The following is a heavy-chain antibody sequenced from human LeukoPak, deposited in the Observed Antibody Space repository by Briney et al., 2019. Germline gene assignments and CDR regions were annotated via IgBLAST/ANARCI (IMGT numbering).Heavy chain of an antibody. CDR3: ARQGSGSYLYYYMDV. CDR2: INPNSGGT. D-gene: IGHD3-10*01. CDR1: GYTFTGYY. Sequence: ASVKVSCKASGYTFTGYYMHWVRQAPGRGLEWMGWINPNSGGTNYAQKFQGRVTMTRDTSISTAYMELSRLRSDDTAVYYCARQGSGSYLYYYMDVWGKGTTVTVSS. J-gene: IGHJ6*03. V-gene: IGHV1-2*02.